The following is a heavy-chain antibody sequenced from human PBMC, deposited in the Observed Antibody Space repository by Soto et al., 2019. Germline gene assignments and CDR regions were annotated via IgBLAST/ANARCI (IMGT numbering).Heavy chain of an antibody. CDR3: ARVKGGMAARRDFDY. J-gene: IGHJ4*02. D-gene: IGHD1-26*01. Sequence: GGSLRLSCAASGFAFSSYSMNWVRQAPVNGLEFVSSISSIISYIYYADSVKGRFTISRDNAKNSLYLQMNSLRAEDTALYYCARVKGGMAARRDFDYWGQGTLVTVSS. V-gene: IGHV3-21*01. CDR1: GFAFSSYS. CDR2: ISSIISYI.